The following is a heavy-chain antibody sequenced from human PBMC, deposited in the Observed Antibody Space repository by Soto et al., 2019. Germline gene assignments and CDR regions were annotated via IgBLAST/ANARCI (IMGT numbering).Heavy chain of an antibody. D-gene: IGHD1-1*01. Sequence: GGSLRLSCAASGFTFSSYAMSWVRQAPGKGLEWVSAITSLGGATYYADSVKGRFTISRDNSKNTLYLQMVSLRAEDTAIYYCAKDLMGTISVASHWGQGTLVTVSS. CDR3: AKDLMGTISVASH. J-gene: IGHJ4*02. V-gene: IGHV3-23*01. CDR1: GFTFSSYA. CDR2: ITSLGGAT.